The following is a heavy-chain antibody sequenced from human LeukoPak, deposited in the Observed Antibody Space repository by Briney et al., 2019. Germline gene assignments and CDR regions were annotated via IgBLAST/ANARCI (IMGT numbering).Heavy chain of an antibody. J-gene: IGHJ6*02. CDR3: ARVILVRGVIHYYYYGMDV. V-gene: IGHV1-8*01. Sequence: ASVKVSCKASGYTFTSYDINWVRQATGQGLEWMGWMNPNSGNTGYAQKFQGRVTMTRNTSISTAYMELSSLRSEDTAVYYFARVILVRGVIHYYYYGMDVWGQGTTVTVSS. CDR2: MNPNSGNT. D-gene: IGHD3-10*01. CDR1: GYTFTSYD.